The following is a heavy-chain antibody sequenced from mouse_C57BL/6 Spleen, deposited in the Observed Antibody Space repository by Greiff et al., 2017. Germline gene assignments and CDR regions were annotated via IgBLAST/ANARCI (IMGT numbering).Heavy chain of an antibody. Sequence: EVKLVESGGGLVKPGGSLKLSCAASGFTFSSYAMSWVRQTPEKRLEWVATISDGGSYTYYPDNLQGRFTISRDNAKNNLYLQMSHLKSEDTAMYDCARDHRITTGVDAMDYWGQGTSVTVSS. D-gene: IGHD1-1*01. CDR2: ISDGGSYT. CDR3: ARDHRITTGVDAMDY. CDR1: GFTFSSYA. V-gene: IGHV5-4*01. J-gene: IGHJ4*01.